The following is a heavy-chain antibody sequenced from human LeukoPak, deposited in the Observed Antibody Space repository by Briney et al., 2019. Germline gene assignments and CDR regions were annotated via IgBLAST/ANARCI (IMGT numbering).Heavy chain of an antibody. V-gene: IGHV3-20*04. CDR1: GFTFSDYG. CDR2: INWNGGST. J-gene: IGHJ4*02. Sequence: GGSLRLSCAASGFTFSDYGMSWVRQAPGKGLEWVSGINWNGGSTDYADSVKGRFTISRDNSKNSLYLQMNSLRTEDTSLYYCAKSRNYGSGSYLDYWGPGTLVTVSS. CDR3: AKSRNYGSGSYLDY. D-gene: IGHD3-10*01.